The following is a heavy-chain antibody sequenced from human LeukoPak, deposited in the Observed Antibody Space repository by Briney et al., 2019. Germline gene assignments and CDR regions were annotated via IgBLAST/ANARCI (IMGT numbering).Heavy chain of an antibody. CDR1: GGSISGYY. CDR2: LYYMRGA. D-gene: IGHD2/OR15-2a*01. J-gene: IGHJ3*02. V-gene: IGHV4-59*08. Sequence: SETLSLTCTVSGGSISGYYWNWSRQPPGKGVEWIGNLYYMRGAWYKSSLKSRVTTSVDTSRNEFSLKLSSVTAADTAAYYCARTSYLNTEYAFDIWGQGTMVTVSS. CDR3: ARTSYLNTEYAFDI.